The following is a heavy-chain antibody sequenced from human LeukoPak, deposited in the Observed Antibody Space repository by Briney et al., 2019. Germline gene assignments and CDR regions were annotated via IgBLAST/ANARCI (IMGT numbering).Heavy chain of an antibody. CDR2: ISSSSSTI. CDR1: GFTFSSYS. Sequence: GGSPRLSCAASGFTFSSYSMNWVRQAPGKGLEWVSYISSSSSTIYYADSVKGRFTISRDNAKNSLYLQMNSLRAEDTAVYYCAKGPTKYSSSWYGDLAFDIWGQGTMVTVSS. CDR3: AKGPTKYSSSWYGDLAFDI. V-gene: IGHV3-48*04. D-gene: IGHD6-13*01. J-gene: IGHJ3*02.